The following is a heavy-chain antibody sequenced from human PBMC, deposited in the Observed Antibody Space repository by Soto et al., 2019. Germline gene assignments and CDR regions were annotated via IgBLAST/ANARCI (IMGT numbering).Heavy chain of an antibody. Sequence: GGSLRLSFSASGFTFISYAMSWVRQAPGKGLEWVSAISGSGGSTYYADSVKGRFTISRDNSKNTLYLQMNSLRAEDTAVYYCAKDLIPYSATSSYDSSGYYRRDYWGQGTLVTVSS. CDR2: ISGSGGST. J-gene: IGHJ4*02. CDR1: GFTFISYA. V-gene: IGHV3-23*01. D-gene: IGHD3-22*01. CDR3: AKDLIPYSATSSYDSSGYYRRDY.